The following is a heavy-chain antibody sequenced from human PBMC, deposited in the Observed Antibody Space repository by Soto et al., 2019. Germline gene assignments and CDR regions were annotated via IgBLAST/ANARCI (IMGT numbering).Heavy chain of an antibody. J-gene: IGHJ6*02. Sequence: QVQLVQSGAEVKKPGSSVKVSCKASGGTFSSYAISWVRQAPGQGLEWMGGIIPIFGTANYAQKFQGRVTISADESTSTAYMELSSLICEDTGVYYCASLSGSYSDRYYYYYYGMDVWGQGTTVTVSS. CDR2: IIPIFGTA. CDR1: GGTFSSYA. D-gene: IGHD1-26*01. CDR3: ASLSGSYSDRYYYYYYGMDV. V-gene: IGHV1-69*01.